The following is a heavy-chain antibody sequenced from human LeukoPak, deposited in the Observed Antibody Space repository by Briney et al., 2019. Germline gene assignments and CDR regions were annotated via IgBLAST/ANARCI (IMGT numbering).Heavy chain of an antibody. D-gene: IGHD3-16*01. J-gene: IGHJ4*02. CDR3: ARSGREQLWLSYDY. CDR2: IYHSGNP. CDR1: GGSISSGGYY. Sequence: SQTLSLTCNVSGGSISSGGYYWTWIRQHPGQGLEWIGYIYHSGNPYYNPSLKSRISISVDTSKNQISLKLSPVTAADTAVYHCARSGREQLWLSYDYWGQGTLVTVSS. V-gene: IGHV4-31*03.